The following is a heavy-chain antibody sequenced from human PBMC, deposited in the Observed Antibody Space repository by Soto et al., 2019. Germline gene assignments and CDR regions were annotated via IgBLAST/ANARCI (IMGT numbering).Heavy chain of an antibody. CDR2: INPNSGGT. J-gene: IGHJ1*01. CDR1: GYTFTGYY. Sequence: ASVKVSCKASGYTFTGYYMHWVRQAPGQGLEWMGWINPNSGGTNYAQKFQGRVTMTRDTSISTAYMELSRLRSDDTAVYYCARASLLYYYDSSGYPSYWGQGTLVTVYS. D-gene: IGHD3-22*01. V-gene: IGHV1-2*02. CDR3: ARASLLYYYDSSGYPSY.